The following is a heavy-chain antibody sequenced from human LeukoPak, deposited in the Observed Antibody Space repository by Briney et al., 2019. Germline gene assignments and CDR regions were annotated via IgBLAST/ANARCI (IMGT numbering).Heavy chain of an antibody. CDR3: ARGGAARPDY. V-gene: IGHV3-21*01. D-gene: IGHD6-6*01. Sequence: GGSLRLSCAASGFTFSNYHMNWVHQAPGKGLEWVSYISSSSSNINYADSVRGRFTISRDNAKNSLYLHMDSLRVEDMAVYYCARGGAARPDYWGQGTLVTVSS. J-gene: IGHJ4*02. CDR1: GFTFSNYH. CDR2: ISSSSSNI.